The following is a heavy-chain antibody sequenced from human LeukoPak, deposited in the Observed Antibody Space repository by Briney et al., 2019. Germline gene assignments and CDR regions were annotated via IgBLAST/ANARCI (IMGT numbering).Heavy chain of an antibody. CDR1: SGSISSYY. D-gene: IGHD3-3*01. CDR3: ARGITNYDFWSGYFSTWFDP. Sequence: SETLSLTCTVSSGSISSYYWSWIRQPPGKGLEWIGYIYYSGSTNYNPSLKSRVTISVDTSKNQFSLKLSSVTAADTAVYYCARGITNYDFWSGYFSTWFDPWGQGTLVTVSS. J-gene: IGHJ5*02. CDR2: IYYSGST. V-gene: IGHV4-59*01.